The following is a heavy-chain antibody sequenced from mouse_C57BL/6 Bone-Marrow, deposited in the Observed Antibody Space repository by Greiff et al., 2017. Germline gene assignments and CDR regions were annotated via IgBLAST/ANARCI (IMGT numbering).Heavy chain of an antibody. CDR3: ARLNWVYAMDY. CDR1: GFTFSDYG. D-gene: IGHD4-1*01. J-gene: IGHJ4*01. V-gene: IGHV5-17*01. Sequence: EVKLVESGGGLVKPGGSLKLSCAASGFTFSDYGMHWVRQSPEKGLEWVAYISSGSSTIYYAATVKGRFTISRDNAKNTLFLQITSLRSEYTAMYYCARLNWVYAMDYWGQGTSVTVSS. CDR2: ISSGSSTI.